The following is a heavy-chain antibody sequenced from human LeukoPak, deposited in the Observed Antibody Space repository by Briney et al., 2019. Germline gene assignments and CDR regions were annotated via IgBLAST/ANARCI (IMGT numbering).Heavy chain of an antibody. J-gene: IGHJ6*03. CDR1: GYSFTNHA. Sequence: SVKVSCKASGYSFTNHALNWVRQAPGQGLEWMGGIIPIFGTANYAQKFQGRVTITADESTSTAYMELSSLRSEDTAVYYCARTYQLLPYYYYYYMDVWGKGTTVTVSS. CDR2: IIPIFGTA. D-gene: IGHD2-2*01. V-gene: IGHV1-69*13. CDR3: ARTYQLLPYYYYYYMDV.